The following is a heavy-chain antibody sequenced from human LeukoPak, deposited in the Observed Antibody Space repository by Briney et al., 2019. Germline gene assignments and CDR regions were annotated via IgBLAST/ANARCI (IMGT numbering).Heavy chain of an antibody. V-gene: IGHV1-69*13. D-gene: IGHD6-19*01. Sequence: ASVKVSCKASGGTFSSYAISWVRQAPGQGLEWMGGIIPIFGTANYAQKFQGRVTITADESTSTAYMEPSSLRSEDTAVYYCASRDLGSSGFDYWGQGTLVTVSS. CDR2: IIPIFGTA. J-gene: IGHJ4*02. CDR1: GGTFSSYA. CDR3: ASRDLGSSGFDY.